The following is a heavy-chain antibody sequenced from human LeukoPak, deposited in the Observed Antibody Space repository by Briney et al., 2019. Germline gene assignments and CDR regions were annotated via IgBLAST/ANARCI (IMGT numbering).Heavy chain of an antibody. D-gene: IGHD1-1*01. V-gene: IGHV3-7*01. J-gene: IGHJ4*02. CDR1: GFTFSSHR. Sequence: RGSLRLSCAASGFTFSSHRMSWVRQAPGKGLEWVANIKKDGSEKYYVDSVKGRFTISRDNAKNTLYLEMNSLRADDTAVYYCARPVTGTYAPLEYWGQGTLVTVSS. CDR2: IKKDGSEK. CDR3: ARPVTGTYAPLEY.